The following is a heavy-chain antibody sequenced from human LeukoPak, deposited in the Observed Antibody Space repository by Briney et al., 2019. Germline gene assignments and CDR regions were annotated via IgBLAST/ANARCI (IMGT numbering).Heavy chain of an antibody. Sequence: EASVKVSCKASGGTFSSYAISWVRQAPGQGLEWMGGIIPIFGTANYAQKFQGRVTIPADESTSTAYMELSSLRSEETAVYYCARARNEWLWKDNYYYYYMDVWGKGTTVTLSS. D-gene: IGHD5-12*01. V-gene: IGHV1-69*13. J-gene: IGHJ6*03. CDR2: IIPIFGTA. CDR1: GGTFSSYA. CDR3: ARARNEWLWKDNYYYYYMDV.